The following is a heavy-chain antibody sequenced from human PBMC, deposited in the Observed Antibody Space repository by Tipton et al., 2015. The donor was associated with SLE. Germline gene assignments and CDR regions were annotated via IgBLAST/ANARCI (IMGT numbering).Heavy chain of an antibody. J-gene: IGHJ4*02. V-gene: IGHV3-30*10. D-gene: IGHD6-6*01. CDR1: GFTFSNYA. CDR2: ISFDGVAAVSNDVRDE. CDR3: ARDAASSGLDS. Sequence: SLRLSCVASGFTFSNYAMHWVRQVPGKGLEWVAVISFDGVAAVSNDVRDEHNTDSVKGRFTVSRDNSKNTLYLQLNSLTTDDTAMYYCARDAASSGLDSWGQGTLVIVSS.